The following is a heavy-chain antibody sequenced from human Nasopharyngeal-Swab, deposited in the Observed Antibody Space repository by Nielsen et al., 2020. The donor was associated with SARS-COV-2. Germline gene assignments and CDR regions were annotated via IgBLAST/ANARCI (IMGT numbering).Heavy chain of an antibody. Sequence: SETLSLTCNVSGGSIGGDNYYWGWIRQPPGKGLEWIGYIYYTGDTYYNPSLKSRLTMSVDTSKKQFSLRLSSVTAADTAIYYCARREGFSGSYGMDVWGQGTTVTVSS. CDR1: GGSIGGDNYY. CDR3: ARREGFSGSYGMDV. CDR2: IYYTGDT. J-gene: IGHJ6*02. V-gene: IGHV4-39*01. D-gene: IGHD5-12*01.